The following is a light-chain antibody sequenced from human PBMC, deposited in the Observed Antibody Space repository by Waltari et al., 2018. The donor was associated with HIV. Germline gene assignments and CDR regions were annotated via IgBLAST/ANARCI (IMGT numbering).Light chain of an antibody. Sequence: DIQMTQSPSSLSASLGERVIITCRSSQTISTYVNWYQQKPGRAPNLLIYAASTLHDGVASRFSGSGSGTEFNLTINSLQVEDFAVYYCQQSYSGLTFGPGTKVDV. V-gene: IGKV1-39*01. CDR1: QTISTY. CDR2: AAS. CDR3: QQSYSGLT. J-gene: IGKJ3*01.